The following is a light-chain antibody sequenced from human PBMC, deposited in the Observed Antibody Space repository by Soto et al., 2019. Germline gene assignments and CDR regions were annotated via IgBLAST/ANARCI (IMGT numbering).Light chain of an antibody. V-gene: IGKV3D-15*01. J-gene: IGKJ1*01. CDR2: GAS. CDR1: QSVSDN. CDR3: QQYHYWWT. Sequence: IVLTQSPGTLSLSPGGRASLSCRASQSVSDNQLAWYQQKTGQAPRLLIHGASSRAAGIPDRFSGSGSGTEFTLTISSLQSEDSAVYYCQQYHYWWTFGRGTKVDIK.